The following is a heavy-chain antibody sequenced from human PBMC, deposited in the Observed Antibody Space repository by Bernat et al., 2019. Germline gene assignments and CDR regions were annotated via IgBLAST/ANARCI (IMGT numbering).Heavy chain of an antibody. D-gene: IGHD1-20*01. CDR3: ARRGNWNPLDY. CDR1: GFAFSTSD. CDR2: IWHDGTNK. Sequence: QVQLVESGGGVVQPGGSLRLSCAASGFAFSTSDMHWVRQAPGKGLEWVAVIWHDGTNKYYPDSVKGRFTISRDNAKNSLYLQMNSLRADDTAVYFCARRGNWNPLDYWGQGTLVTVSS. V-gene: IGHV3-33*01. J-gene: IGHJ4*02.